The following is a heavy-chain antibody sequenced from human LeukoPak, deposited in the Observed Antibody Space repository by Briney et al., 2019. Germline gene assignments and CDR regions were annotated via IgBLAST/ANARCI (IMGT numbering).Heavy chain of an antibody. V-gene: IGHV3-64*01. Sequence: GSRRLSCAASGFTFSSYAMHWVRQAPGKGLEYVSGISSNGGSTYYANSVKGRFTISRDNSKNTLYLQMGSLRAEDMAVYYCARSGGGYYNYYMDVWGKGTTVTVSS. CDR2: ISSNGGST. J-gene: IGHJ6*03. CDR3: ARSGGGYYNYYMDV. D-gene: IGHD3-10*01. CDR1: GFTFSSYA.